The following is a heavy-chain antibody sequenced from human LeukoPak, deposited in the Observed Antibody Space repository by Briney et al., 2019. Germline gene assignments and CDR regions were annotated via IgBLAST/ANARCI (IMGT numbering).Heavy chain of an antibody. Sequence: PSASVKVSCKASGGTFGSYAISWVRQAPGQGLEWMGGIIPIFGTANYAQKFQGRVTITVDRSTSTAYMELSSLRSEDTAVYYCAREGRGSGFEYFQHWGQGTLVTVSS. V-gene: IGHV1-69*06. CDR2: IIPIFGTA. CDR3: AREGRGSGFEYFQH. J-gene: IGHJ1*01. CDR1: GGTFGSYA. D-gene: IGHD6-19*01.